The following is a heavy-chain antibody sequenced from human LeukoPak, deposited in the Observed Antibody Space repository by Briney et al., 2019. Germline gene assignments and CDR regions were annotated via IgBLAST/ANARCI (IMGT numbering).Heavy chain of an antibody. J-gene: IGHJ4*02. CDR1: GFTFSSYA. CDR2: ISYDGSNK. Sequence: GGSLRLSWAASGFTFSSYAMHWVRQAPGKGLEWVAVISYDGSNKYYADSVKGRFTISRDNSKNTLYLQMNSLRAEDTAVYYCAAYYYDSSGYYYGSYWGQGTLVTVSS. V-gene: IGHV3-30-3*01. D-gene: IGHD3-22*01. CDR3: AAYYYDSSGYYYGSY.